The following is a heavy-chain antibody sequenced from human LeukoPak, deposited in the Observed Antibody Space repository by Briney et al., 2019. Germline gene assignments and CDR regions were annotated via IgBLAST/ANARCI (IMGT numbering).Heavy chain of an antibody. D-gene: IGHD4-11*01. V-gene: IGHV3-7*03. CDR2: IKEDGSEK. CDR3: ARRGSTGY. J-gene: IGHJ4*02. CDR1: GFSFSGYW. Sequence: GGSLRLSCAASGFSFSGYWMTWVRQAPGKGLEWVANIKEDGSEKYYADFVKGRFTISRDNAKNSLDPQMNSLRAEDTAVYYCARRGSTGYWGQGTLVTVSS.